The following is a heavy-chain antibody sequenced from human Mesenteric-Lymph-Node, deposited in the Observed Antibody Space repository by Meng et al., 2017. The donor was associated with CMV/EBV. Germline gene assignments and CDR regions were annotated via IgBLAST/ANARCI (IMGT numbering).Heavy chain of an antibody. J-gene: IGHJ4*02. V-gene: IGHV4-59*01. CDR2: TTYSGST. CDR3: ARVRTSGWFIIDY. D-gene: IGHD6-19*01. Sequence: CTVSGCSISGFYWSWIRQPPGEGLEWIGYTTYSGSTDYNASLKSRVTVSVDTSKNQFSLKLTSVTDADTAVYYCARVRTSGWFIIDYWGQGTVVTVSS. CDR1: GCSISGFY.